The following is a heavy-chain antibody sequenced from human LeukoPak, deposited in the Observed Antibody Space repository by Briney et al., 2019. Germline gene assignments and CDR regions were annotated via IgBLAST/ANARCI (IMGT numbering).Heavy chain of an antibody. V-gene: IGHV3-23*01. J-gene: IGHJ2*01. CDR2: ISGSGGST. CDR3: AKDLSGYGPYWYFDL. D-gene: IGHD6-25*01. Sequence: GGSLRLSCAASGFTFSSYGMSWVRQAPGKGLEWVSAISGSGGSTCYADSVKGRFTISRDNSKNTLYLQMNSLRVEDTAVYYCAKDLSGYGPYWYFDLWGRGTLVTVSS. CDR1: GFTFSSYG.